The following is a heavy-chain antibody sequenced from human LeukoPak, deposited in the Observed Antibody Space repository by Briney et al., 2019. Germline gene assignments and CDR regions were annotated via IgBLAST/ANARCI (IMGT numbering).Heavy chain of an antibody. V-gene: IGHV4-61*02. CDR2: IYTSGST. Sequence: SETLSLTCTVSGGSISSGSYYWSWIRQPAGKGLEWIGRIYTSGSTNYNPSLKSRVTISVDTSKNQFSLNLSSVTAADTAVYYCARGRGSSWYYFDYWGRGTLVTVSS. CDR1: GGSISSGSYY. J-gene: IGHJ4*02. D-gene: IGHD6-13*01. CDR3: ARGRGSSWYYFDY.